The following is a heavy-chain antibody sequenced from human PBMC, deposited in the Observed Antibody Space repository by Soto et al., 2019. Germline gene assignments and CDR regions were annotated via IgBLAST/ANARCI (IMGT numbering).Heavy chain of an antibody. Sequence: QVELVESGGGVVQPGRSLRLSCAASGFSFSNYGMHWVRQAPGKGLEWVSVIWFDGNNKSYTDSVKGRFTISRDNSKNTLYLQMNSLRAEDTAVYYCARDRRVYSPFLTGYYQSYYYVMDGWGLGTTVAVSS. CDR3: ARDRRVYSPFLTGYYQSYYYVMDG. CDR2: IWFDGNNK. V-gene: IGHV3-33*01. CDR1: GFSFSNYG. J-gene: IGHJ6*02. D-gene: IGHD3-9*01.